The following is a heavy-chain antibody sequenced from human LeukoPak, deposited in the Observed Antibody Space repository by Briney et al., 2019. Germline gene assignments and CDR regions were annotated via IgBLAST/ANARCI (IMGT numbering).Heavy chain of an antibody. J-gene: IGHJ5*02. CDR2: IIPIFGTA. D-gene: IGHD6-13*01. CDR1: GGTFSSYA. CDR3: ASLSRYSSSWTEEWFDP. V-gene: IGHV1-69*13. Sequence: ASVKVSCKASGGTFSSYAISWVRQAPGQGLEWMGGIIPIFGTANYAQKFQGRVTITADESTSTAYMELSSLRSEDTAVYYCASLSRYSSSWTEEWFDPWGQGTLVTVSS.